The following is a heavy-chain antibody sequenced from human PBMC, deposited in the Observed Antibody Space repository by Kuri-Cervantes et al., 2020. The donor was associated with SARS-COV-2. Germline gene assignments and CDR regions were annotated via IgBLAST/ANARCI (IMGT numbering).Heavy chain of an antibody. Sequence: SQTLSLTCAVSGVPVTGGSYSWAWIRQPAGKGLEWIGHLDTSGSTTYNPSLRGRVTISLDPSNNRFSLSLTSTTAADTAVYYCGKVSWLQLWRRYSDSWGQGILVTVSS. J-gene: IGHJ4*02. CDR2: LDTSGST. CDR1: GVPVTGGSYS. V-gene: IGHV4-61*09. D-gene: IGHD5-24*01. CDR3: GKVSWLQLWRRYSDS.